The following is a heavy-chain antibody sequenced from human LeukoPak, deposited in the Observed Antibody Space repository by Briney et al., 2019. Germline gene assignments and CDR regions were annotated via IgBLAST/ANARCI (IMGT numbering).Heavy chain of an antibody. D-gene: IGHD6-19*01. CDR1: GFTSSSSW. CDR2: INSDGSST. J-gene: IGHJ3*02. Sequence: GGSLRLSCAAPGFTSSSSWMQGGRPPPGRGLLRVSRINSDGSSTSYADSVKGRFTISRDNAKNTLYLQMNSLRAEDTAVDYCARVRDSSGWYPDAFDIWGQGTMVTVSS. V-gene: IGHV3-74*01. CDR3: ARVRDSSGWYPDAFDI.